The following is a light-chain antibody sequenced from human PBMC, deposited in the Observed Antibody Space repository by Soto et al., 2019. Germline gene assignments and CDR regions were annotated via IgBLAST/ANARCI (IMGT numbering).Light chain of an antibody. J-gene: IGKJ1*01. V-gene: IGKV3-20*01. CDR3: QYYGTSPQK. CDR1: QSVSSSA. Sequence: EIVLAQSPVTLSLSPGERATLSWSASQSVSSSALAWYQQKPGQAPRRLIYGASSRATGIPDRFSGSGSGTDFTLTVSRLEPEDFAVYYCQYYGTSPQKFGQGTKVDIK. CDR2: GAS.